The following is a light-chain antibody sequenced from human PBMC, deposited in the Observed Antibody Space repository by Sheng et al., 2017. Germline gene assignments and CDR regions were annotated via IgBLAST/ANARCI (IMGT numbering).Light chain of an antibody. CDR1: QNINTK. Sequence: EIVVTQSPATLSVSPGERATLSCRASQNINTKLAWYQQKTGQVPRLVIFGASTRATGVPDRFRGSGSGTDFTLNISSLQSADFAVYYCQQYETWPLTFGGGTKVEIK. J-gene: IGKJ4*01. CDR3: QQYETWPLT. CDR2: GAS. V-gene: IGKV3-15*01.